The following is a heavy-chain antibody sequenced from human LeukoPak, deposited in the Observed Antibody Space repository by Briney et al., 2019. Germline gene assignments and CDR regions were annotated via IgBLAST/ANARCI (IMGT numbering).Heavy chain of an antibody. Sequence: SETLSLTCTVSGGSISSSSYYWGWIRQPPGKGLEWIGSIYYSGSTYYNPSLKSRVTISVDTSKNQFSLKLSSVTAADTAVYYCARVKGPHKKPPKKRGADIWGQGTMVTVSS. V-gene: IGHV4-39*01. CDR1: GGSISSSSYY. D-gene: IGHD3-10*01. CDR3: ARVKGPHKKPPKKRGADI. J-gene: IGHJ3*02. CDR2: IYYSGST.